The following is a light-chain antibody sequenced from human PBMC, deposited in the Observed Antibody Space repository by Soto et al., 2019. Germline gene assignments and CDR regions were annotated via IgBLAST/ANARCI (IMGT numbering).Light chain of an antibody. J-gene: IGKJ1*01. Sequence: DIQMTQSPSTLSASVGDRVTITCRASQSVSKWLAWYQQKPGKAPNLLIYEASTLKSGVPSRFGGGGSETDFTLTISSLLPDDFATYYCQQYGTYPTFGQGTKVEIK. V-gene: IGKV1-5*03. CDR2: EAS. CDR1: QSVSKW. CDR3: QQYGTYPT.